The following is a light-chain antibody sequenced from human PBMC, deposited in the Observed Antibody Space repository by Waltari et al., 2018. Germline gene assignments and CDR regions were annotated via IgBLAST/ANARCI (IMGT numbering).Light chain of an antibody. V-gene: IGLV2-23*02. J-gene: IGLJ1*01. CDR1: SSDVEKYNL. CDR2: EVV. Sequence: QSALTQPASVSRSPGQSITISCTGTSSDVEKYNLVSWYQHHPDKAPKLMIYEVVKRPAGVPIRFSGSKSGNTASRTSSGLQAEDEANYYCCSYAGGGTYVFGRGTKVTVL. CDR3: CSYAGGGTYV.